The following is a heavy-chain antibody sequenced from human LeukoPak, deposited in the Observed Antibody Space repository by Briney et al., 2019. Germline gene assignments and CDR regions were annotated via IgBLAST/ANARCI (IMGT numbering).Heavy chain of an antibody. CDR1: GGSISSGGYS. CDR3: ASDRQSGDGWFDP. J-gene: IGHJ5*02. CDR2: IYHSGST. V-gene: IGHV4-30-2*01. D-gene: IGHD1-1*01. Sequence: SQTLSLTCGVSGGSISSGGYSWSWIRQPPGKGLEWIGYIYHSGSTYYNPSLKRRVTISVDRSKNQFSLKLSSVTAADTAVYSCASDRQSGDGWFDPWGQGTLVTVSS.